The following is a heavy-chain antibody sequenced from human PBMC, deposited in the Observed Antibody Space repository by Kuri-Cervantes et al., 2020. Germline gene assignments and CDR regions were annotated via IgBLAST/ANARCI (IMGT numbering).Heavy chain of an antibody. CDR2: ISGSGGST. V-gene: IGHV3-23*01. Sequence: GGSLRLSCAASGFTFSSYGMHWVRQAPGKGLEWVSAISGSGGSTYYADSVKGRFTISRDNSKNTLYLQMNSLRAEDTAVYYCAKEKRGYCSSTSCYFDYYYYYGMDVWGQGTTVTVSS. CDR3: AKEKRGYCSSTSCYFDYYYYYGMDV. J-gene: IGHJ6*02. CDR1: GFTFSSYG. D-gene: IGHD2-2*01.